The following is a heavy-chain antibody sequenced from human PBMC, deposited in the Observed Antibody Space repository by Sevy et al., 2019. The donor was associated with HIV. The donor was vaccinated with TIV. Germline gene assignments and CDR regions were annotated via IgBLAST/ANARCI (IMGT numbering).Heavy chain of an antibody. CDR3: AKRQTYYYDSSGYVEYFQH. CDR1: GFTFSSYA. CDR2: ISGSGGST. Sequence: GGSLRLSCAASGFTFSSYAMSWVRQAPGKGLEWVSAISGSGGSTYYADSVKGRFTISRDNSKNTLYLQMNSLRAEDTAVYYCAKRQTYYYDSSGYVEYFQHWGQGTLVTVSS. V-gene: IGHV3-23*01. J-gene: IGHJ1*01. D-gene: IGHD3-22*01.